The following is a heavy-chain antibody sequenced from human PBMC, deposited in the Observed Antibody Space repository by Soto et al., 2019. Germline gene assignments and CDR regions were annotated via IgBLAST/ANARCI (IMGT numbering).Heavy chain of an antibody. CDR2: INAGNGDT. CDR3: ARDSGYAEH. D-gene: IGHD5-12*01. CDR1: GYTFTN. J-gene: IGHJ1*01. Sequence: QVQLVQSGAEVKRPGASVKVSCKTSGYTFTNIHWVCQAPGQRLEWMGWINAGNGDTKYSQNFQGRVTITRDTSANTAYLELSSVKSEDTAVYYCARDSGYAEHWGQGTLVALSS. V-gene: IGHV1-3*01.